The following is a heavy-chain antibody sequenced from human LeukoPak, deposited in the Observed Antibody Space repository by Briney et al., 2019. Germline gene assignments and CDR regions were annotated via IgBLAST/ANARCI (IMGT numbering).Heavy chain of an antibody. CDR2: IYPADSDI. V-gene: IGHV5-51*01. Sequence: GESLQISCKGSGYSINNYWIGWVRQMPGKGLEWMGIIYPADSDIRYSPSFQGQVTISADKSISTAYLQWSSLKASDTAMYYCARQEYCSGGSCYTWFDPWGQGTLVTVSS. D-gene: IGHD2-15*01. CDR3: ARQEYCSGGSCYTWFDP. J-gene: IGHJ5*02. CDR1: GYSINNYW.